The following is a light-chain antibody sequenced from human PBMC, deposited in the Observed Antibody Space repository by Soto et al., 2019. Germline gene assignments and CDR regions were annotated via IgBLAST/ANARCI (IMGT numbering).Light chain of an antibody. V-gene: IGLV2-8*01. CDR2: EVT. CDR3: SSYAGSNNSL. J-gene: IGLJ2*01. CDR1: SSDVGGYNY. Sequence: QSALTQPPSASGSPGQSVTISCTGTSSDVGGYNYVSCYQQHPGKAPKLMIYEVTKRSSGVPDRFSGSRSGNTASLTVSGLQAEDEADYYCSSYAGSNNSLFGGGTKLTVL.